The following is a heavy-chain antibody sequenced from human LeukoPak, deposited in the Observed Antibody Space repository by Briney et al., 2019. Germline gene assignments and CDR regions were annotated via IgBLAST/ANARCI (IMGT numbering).Heavy chain of an antibody. J-gene: IGHJ4*02. Sequence: GGSLRLSCSASGFTFSNYAMSWVRQAPGKGLEWVANIKQDGSEKYYVDSVRGRFTISRDNAKNSLYLQMNSLRAEDTAVYYCARDTRYYASSGYIDYWGQGTLVTVSS. CDR3: ARDTRYYASSGYIDY. V-gene: IGHV3-7*01. CDR2: IKQDGSEK. D-gene: IGHD3-22*01. CDR1: GFTFSNYA.